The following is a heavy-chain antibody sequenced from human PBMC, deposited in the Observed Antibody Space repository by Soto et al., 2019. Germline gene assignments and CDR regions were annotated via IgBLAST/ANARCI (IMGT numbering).Heavy chain of an antibody. CDR1: GYTFTSYG. Sequence: QVQLVQSGTEVRKPGASVKVSCKASGYTFTSYGINWVRQAPGQGLEWMGWISGYNGNTDYVQRLQDRVTMTTDTSKRTASMELRNLRSDDSAVYYCARTDLKLRGHDYWGQGTLVTVSS. J-gene: IGHJ4*02. D-gene: IGHD1-7*01. CDR2: ISGYNGNT. V-gene: IGHV1-18*01. CDR3: ARTDLKLRGHDY.